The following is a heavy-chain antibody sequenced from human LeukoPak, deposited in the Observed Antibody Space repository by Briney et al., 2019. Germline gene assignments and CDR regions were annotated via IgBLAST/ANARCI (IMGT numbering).Heavy chain of an antibody. Sequence: NPSETLSLTCTVSGGSISTYYWSWIRQPPGKGLEWVGIIYNSGSANYNPSLKSRVTISVDRSKNHFSLQLSSVTAADTAVYYCARYPFDGYNYYFDYWGQGTLVTVSS. J-gene: IGHJ4*02. D-gene: IGHD5-24*01. CDR1: GGSISTYY. V-gene: IGHV4-59*01. CDR2: IYNSGSA. CDR3: ARYPFDGYNYYFDY.